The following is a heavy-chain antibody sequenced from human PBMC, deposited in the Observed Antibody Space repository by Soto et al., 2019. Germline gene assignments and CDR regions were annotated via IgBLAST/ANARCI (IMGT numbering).Heavy chain of an antibody. J-gene: IGHJ6*02. V-gene: IGHV4-31*03. CDR2: IYYSGST. CDR1: GGSISSGGYY. Sequence: QVQLQESGPGLVKPSQTLSLTCTVSGGSISSGGYYWSWIRQHPGKGLEWIGYIYYSGSTYYNPSLQSRVTISVDTSKNRFSMKLSSVTAADTAVYYCARDHEVAVAGPSYGMDVWGQGTTVTVSS. D-gene: IGHD6-19*01. CDR3: ARDHEVAVAGPSYGMDV.